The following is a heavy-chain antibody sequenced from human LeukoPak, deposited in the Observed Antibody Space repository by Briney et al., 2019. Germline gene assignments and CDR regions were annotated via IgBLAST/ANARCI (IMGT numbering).Heavy chain of an antibody. CDR1: GFTFSSYA. V-gene: IGHV3-30*04. Sequence: GGSLRLSCAASGFTFSSYAMHWVRQAPGKGLEWVAVISYDGSNKYYADSVKGRFTISRDNSKNTLYLQMNSLRAEDTAVYYCARDGLEYYYDSSGYYPGFDYWGQGTLVTVSS. CDR3: ARDGLEYYYDSSGYYPGFDY. J-gene: IGHJ4*02. D-gene: IGHD3-22*01. CDR2: ISYDGSNK.